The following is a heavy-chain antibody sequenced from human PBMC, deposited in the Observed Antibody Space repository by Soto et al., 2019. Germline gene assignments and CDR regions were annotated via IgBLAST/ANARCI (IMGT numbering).Heavy chain of an antibody. J-gene: IGHJ3*02. CDR3: ARVWGGAFDI. CDR1: GGSIRSYY. V-gene: IGHV4-59*01. D-gene: IGHD3-10*01. CDR2: IYHNGNT. Sequence: PSETLSLTCAVYGGSIRSYYWNWIRQPPGKGLEWIGYIYHNGNTYYNPSLKSRVTISVDTSKNQFSLKLSSVTAADTAVYYCARVWGGAFDIWGQGTMVTVSS.